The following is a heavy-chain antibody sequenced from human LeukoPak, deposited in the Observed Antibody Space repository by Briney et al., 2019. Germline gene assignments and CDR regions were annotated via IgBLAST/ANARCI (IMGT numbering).Heavy chain of an antibody. D-gene: IGHD2-15*01. J-gene: IGHJ4*02. V-gene: IGHV1-69*13. CDR2: IIPIFGTA. Sequence: ASVKVSCKASGGTFSSYAISWVRQAPGQGIEWMGGIIPIFGTANYAQKFQGRVTITADESTSTAYMELSSLRSEDTAVYYCARGGYCSGGSCYYYWGQGTLVTVSS. CDR3: ARGGYCSGGSCYYY. CDR1: GGTFSSYA.